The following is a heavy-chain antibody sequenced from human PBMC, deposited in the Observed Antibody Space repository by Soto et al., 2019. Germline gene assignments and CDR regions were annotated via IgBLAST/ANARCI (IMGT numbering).Heavy chain of an antibody. J-gene: IGHJ3*02. Sequence: PGESLKISCKGSGYSFTSYWISWVRQMPGKGLEWMGRIDPSDSYTNYSPSFQGHVTISADKSISTAYLQWSSLKASDTAMYYCASKPAAVAGTGFYAFDIWGQGTMVTVSS. CDR2: IDPSDSYT. D-gene: IGHD6-19*01. CDR1: GYSFTSYW. V-gene: IGHV5-10-1*01. CDR3: ASKPAAVAGTGFYAFDI.